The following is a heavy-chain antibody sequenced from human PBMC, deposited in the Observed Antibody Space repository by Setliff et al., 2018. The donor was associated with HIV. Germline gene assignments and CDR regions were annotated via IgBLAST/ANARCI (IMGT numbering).Heavy chain of an antibody. CDR2: IIPIFGTA. J-gene: IGHJ3*02. D-gene: IGHD2-15*01. Sequence: SVKVSCKASGGTFSSYAISWVRQAPGQGLEWMGGIIPIFGTANYAQKFQGRVTITTDESTSTAYMEPSSLRSEDTAVYYCAGDGRLLNAFDIWGQGTMVTVSS. CDR1: GGTFSSYA. V-gene: IGHV1-69*05. CDR3: AGDGRLLNAFDI.